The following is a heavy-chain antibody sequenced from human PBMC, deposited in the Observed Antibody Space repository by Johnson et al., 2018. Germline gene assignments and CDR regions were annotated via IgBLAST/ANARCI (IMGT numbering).Heavy chain of an antibody. D-gene: IGHD6-13*01. V-gene: IGHV4-34*01. CDR3: TRGTGDYSSSPLTYFDY. Sequence: QVRLRQGGAGLLKPSETLSLTCAVYGGSFSAYYWNWIRQSPGKGLEWIGEINHSGSTNYNPSLKSQVTISVDTSKNQFSLKLSSVTAADTAVNSCTRGTGDYSSSPLTYFDYWGLGTLVTVSS. CDR2: INHSGST. J-gene: IGHJ4*02. CDR1: GGSFSAYY.